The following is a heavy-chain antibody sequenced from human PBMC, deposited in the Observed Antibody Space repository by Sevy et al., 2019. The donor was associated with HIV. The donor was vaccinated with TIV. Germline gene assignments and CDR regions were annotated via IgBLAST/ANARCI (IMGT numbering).Heavy chain of an antibody. CDR3: ARDKGGLLWFGELGP. CDR2: IYYSGST. D-gene: IGHD3-10*01. CDR1: GGSISSYY. Sequence: SETLSLTCTVSGGSISSYYWSWIRQPPGKGLEWIGYIYYSGSTNYNPSLKSRVTISVDTSKNQFSLKLTSVTAADTAVYYCARDKGGLLWFGELGPWGQGTLVTVSS. V-gene: IGHV4-59*01. J-gene: IGHJ5*02.